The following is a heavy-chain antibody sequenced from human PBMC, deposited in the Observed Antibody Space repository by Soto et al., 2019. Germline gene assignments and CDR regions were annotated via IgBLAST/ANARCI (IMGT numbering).Heavy chain of an antibody. J-gene: IGHJ4*02. CDR1: GFTFSSYD. CDR2: IGPAGDT. Sequence: EVQLVESGGGLVQPGGSLRLSCAASGFTFSSYDMHWVRQATGKGLEWVSAIGPAGDTYYPGSVKGRFTISRENAKNSLYLLMNSLRAGDTAVYYCARSCFGSPFDYCGQVTLGSVSS. D-gene: IGHD3-16*01. V-gene: IGHV3-13*01. CDR3: ARSCFGSPFDY.